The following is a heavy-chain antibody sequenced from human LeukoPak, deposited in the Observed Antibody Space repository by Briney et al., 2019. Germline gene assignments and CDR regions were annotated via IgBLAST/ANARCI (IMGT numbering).Heavy chain of an antibody. Sequence: PSQTLSLTCDVSGGSISSGSYYWSWIRQPAGKGLEWIGRMYTTGSTNYNPSLKNRVTISGDTSKNQFSLKLSSVPAADTAVYYCARDPVWGGWFDPWGQGTLVTVSS. CDR3: ARDPVWGGWFDP. CDR1: GGSISSGSYY. D-gene: IGHD1-14*01. CDR2: MYTTGST. V-gene: IGHV4-61*02. J-gene: IGHJ5*02.